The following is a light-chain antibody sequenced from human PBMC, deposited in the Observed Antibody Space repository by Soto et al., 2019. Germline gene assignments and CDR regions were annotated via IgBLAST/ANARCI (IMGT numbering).Light chain of an antibody. CDR1: QGIYNY. Sequence: DIQMTQSPSSLSASVGDRVTITCRASQGIYNYLAWYQQQPGKVPKLLIYAAFTLQSGVPSRFSGSGSGTDFTLTISSLQPEDVATYYCQQRSNGVTFGQGTRLEIK. CDR2: AAF. V-gene: IGKV1-27*01. J-gene: IGKJ5*01. CDR3: QQRSNGVT.